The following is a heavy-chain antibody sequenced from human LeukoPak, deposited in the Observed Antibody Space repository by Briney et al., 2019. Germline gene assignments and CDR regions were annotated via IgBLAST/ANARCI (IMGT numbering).Heavy chain of an antibody. V-gene: IGHV1-2*02. CDR1: GYSFTGYY. Sequence: ASVKVSCKASGYSFTGYYLHWVRQAPGQGLEWMGWIHPNSGGTNYAQKFQGRVTMTRDTSISTAYMELSSLTSDDTAVYYCAGGDMVRGVAAFDYWGQGTLVTVSS. CDR2: IHPNSGGT. J-gene: IGHJ4*02. CDR3: AGGDMVRGVAAFDY. D-gene: IGHD3-10*01.